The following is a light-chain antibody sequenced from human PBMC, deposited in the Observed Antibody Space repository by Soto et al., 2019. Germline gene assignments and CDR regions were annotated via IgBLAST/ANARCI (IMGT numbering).Light chain of an antibody. CDR2: WAS. V-gene: IGKV4-1*01. Sequence: EIVMAQFPETLAVSVGERATIKCRSSQSLLHSSDNRNYLTWYQQKPGQPPKLLIYWASTRQSGVPDRFSGSGSGTDFTLTINSLQAEDVAVYYCQQYYSTPWTFGQGTNVEIK. J-gene: IGKJ1*01. CDR3: QQYYSTPWT. CDR1: QSLLHSSDNRNY.